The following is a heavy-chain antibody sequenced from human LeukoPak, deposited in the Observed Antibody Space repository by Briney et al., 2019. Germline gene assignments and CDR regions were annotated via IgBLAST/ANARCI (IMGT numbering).Heavy chain of an antibody. D-gene: IGHD3-22*01. CDR1: GYTFTSYG. Sequence: ASVKVSCKASGYTFTSYGISWVRQAPGQGLEWMGWISAYNGNTNYAQKLQGRVTMTTDTSTSTAYMELRSLRSDDTAVYYCARTEGPYYYDSSGYHLIDYWGQGTLVTVSS. J-gene: IGHJ4*02. V-gene: IGHV1-18*01. CDR2: ISAYNGNT. CDR3: ARTEGPYYYDSSGYHLIDY.